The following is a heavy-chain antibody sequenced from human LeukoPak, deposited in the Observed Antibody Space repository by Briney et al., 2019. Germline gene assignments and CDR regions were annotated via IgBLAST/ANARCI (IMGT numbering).Heavy chain of an antibody. CDR1: GGTFSSYA. V-gene: IGHV1-69*05. J-gene: IGHJ4*02. CDR2: IIPISGTA. Sequence: ASVKVSCKASGGTFSSYAISWVRQAPGQGLEWMGGIIPISGTANYAQKFQGRVTITTDESTSTAYMELSSLRSEDTAVYYCARTKNYYDSSGYYYGGFDYWGQGTLVTVSS. D-gene: IGHD3-22*01. CDR3: ARTKNYYDSSGYYYGGFDY.